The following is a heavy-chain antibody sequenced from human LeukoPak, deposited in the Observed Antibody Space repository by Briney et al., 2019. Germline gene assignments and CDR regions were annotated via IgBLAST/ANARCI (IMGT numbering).Heavy chain of an antibody. CDR1: GFTVSSNY. J-gene: IGHJ3*02. D-gene: IGHD3-16*01. CDR3: ARDHYVDAFDI. V-gene: IGHV3-66*01. Sequence: GLSLRLSCAASGFTVSSNYMSWVRQAPGKGLEWVSVIYSGGGTYYADAVEGRFTISRDNSKNTLYLQMNSLRAGDTAVYYCARDHYVDAFDIWGQGTMVTVSS. CDR2: IYSGGGT.